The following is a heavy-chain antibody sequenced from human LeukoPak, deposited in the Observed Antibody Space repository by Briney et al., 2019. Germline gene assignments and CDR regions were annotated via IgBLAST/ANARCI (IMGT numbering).Heavy chain of an antibody. CDR1: GFTVSSNY. J-gene: IGHJ4*02. V-gene: IGHV3-66*01. CDR3: ARDNTFGGFDY. CDR2: IYSGGST. Sequence: GGSLRLSCAASGFTVSSNYMSWVRQAPGKGLEWVSVIYSGGSTYYADSVKGRFTISRDNSKNTLDLQMNSLRAEDTAVYYCARDNTFGGFDYWGQGTLVTVSS. D-gene: IGHD3-10*01.